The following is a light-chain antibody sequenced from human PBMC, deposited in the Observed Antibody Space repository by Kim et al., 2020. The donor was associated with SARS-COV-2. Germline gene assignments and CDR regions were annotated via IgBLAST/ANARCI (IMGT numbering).Light chain of an antibody. V-gene: IGLV3-19*01. CDR2: GKN. Sequence: ALGHTVRITCQGDSLRSYYASWYQQKPGQAPVLVIYGKNNRPSGIPDRFSGSSSGNTASLTITGAQAEDEADYYCNSRDSSGNPWVFGGGTQLTVL. CDR3: NSRDSSGNPWV. CDR1: SLRSYY. J-gene: IGLJ3*02.